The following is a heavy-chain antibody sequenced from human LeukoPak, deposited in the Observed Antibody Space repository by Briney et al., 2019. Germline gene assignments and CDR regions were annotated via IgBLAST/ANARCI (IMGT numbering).Heavy chain of an antibody. CDR3: ARGLSESPGMDV. D-gene: IGHD2-15*01. CDR2: INHSGST. V-gene: IGHV4-34*01. CDR1: GGSFSGYY. Sequence: SETLSLTCAVCGGSFSGYYWSWICQPPGKGLEWIGEINHSGSTKYNPSLKSRVTISVDTSRNQFSLKLSSVTAADTAVYYCARGLSESPGMDVWGQGTTVTVSS. J-gene: IGHJ6*02.